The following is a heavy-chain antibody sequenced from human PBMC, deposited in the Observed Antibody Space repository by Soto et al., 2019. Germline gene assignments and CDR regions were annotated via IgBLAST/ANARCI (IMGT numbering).Heavy chain of an antibody. V-gene: IGHV3-23*01. D-gene: IGHD2-2*01. CDR3: ARKILGSTSRPNYWYFDL. CDR2: ISGGGDAT. Sequence: EVQLLESGGGLVQPGGSLRLSCAGSGLTFINYAMNWVRQAPGKGLEWVSSISGGGDATFFADSVRGRFTISRDNSKNTVTLQMNSLVVDDTAVYYCARKILGSTSRPNYWYFDLWGRGTLVTVSS. J-gene: IGHJ2*01. CDR1: GLTFINYA.